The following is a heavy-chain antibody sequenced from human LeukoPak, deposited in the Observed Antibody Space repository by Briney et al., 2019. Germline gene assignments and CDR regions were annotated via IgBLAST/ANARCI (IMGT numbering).Heavy chain of an antibody. V-gene: IGHV3-21*01. CDR3: ARELRGSGSSNY. D-gene: IGHD3-10*01. CDR2: ISSSSSYI. J-gene: IGHJ4*02. Sequence: GGSLRLSCAASGFTFSSYRMNWVRQAPGKGLEWVSSISSSSSYIYYADSVKGRFTISRDNAKNSLYLQMNSLRAEDTAVYYCARELRGSGSSNYWGQGTLVTVSS. CDR1: GFTFSSYR.